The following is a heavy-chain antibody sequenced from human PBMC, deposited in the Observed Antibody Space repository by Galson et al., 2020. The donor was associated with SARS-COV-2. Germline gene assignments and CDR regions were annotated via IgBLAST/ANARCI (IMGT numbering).Heavy chain of an antibody. D-gene: IGHD3-10*01. CDR1: GFTFRNYA. J-gene: IGHJ4*02. CDR3: ARECFGSGNYYNGPDY. Sequence: QLGESLKISCAASGFTFRNYAFHWVRQAPGKGLEYVSAISSNGGNTYYANSVKGRFTISRDNSKNTVYLQMGSLRAEDRAVYYCARECFGSGNYYNGPDYWGQGALVTVSS. V-gene: IGHV3-64*01. CDR2: ISSNGGNT.